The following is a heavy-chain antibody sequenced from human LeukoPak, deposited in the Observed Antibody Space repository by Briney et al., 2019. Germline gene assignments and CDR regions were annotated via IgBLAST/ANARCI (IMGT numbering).Heavy chain of an antibody. V-gene: IGHV3-30-3*01. CDR1: GFTFSSYS. CDR3: ARDKGTPDAFNI. CDR2: ISYDGSNK. D-gene: IGHD1-1*01. J-gene: IGHJ3*02. Sequence: PGGSLRLSCAASGFTFSSYSMHWVRQAPGKGLEWVAVISYDGSNKYYADSVKGRFTISRDNSKNTLYLQMNSLRAEDTAVYYCARDKGTPDAFNIWGQGTMVTVSS.